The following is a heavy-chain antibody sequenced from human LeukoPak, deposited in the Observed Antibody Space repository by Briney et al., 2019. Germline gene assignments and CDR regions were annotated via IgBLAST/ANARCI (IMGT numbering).Heavy chain of an antibody. J-gene: IGHJ4*02. CDR3: ARVPSYCSGGSCYLE. Sequence: GASVKVSCKASGGTFSSYAISWVRQAPGQGLEWMGGIIPIFGTANYAQKFQGRVTITADESTSTAYMELSSLRSEDTAVYYCARVPSYCSGGSCYLEWGQGTLVTVSS. CDR2: IIPIFGTA. CDR1: GGTFSSYA. D-gene: IGHD2-15*01. V-gene: IGHV1-69*13.